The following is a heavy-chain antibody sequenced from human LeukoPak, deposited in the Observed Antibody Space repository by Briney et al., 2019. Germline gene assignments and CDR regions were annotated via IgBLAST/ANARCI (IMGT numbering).Heavy chain of an antibody. CDR1: GFTVSSNY. CDR3: ARSGDYGAYYFDY. V-gene: IGHV3-66*01. Sequence: GGSLRLSCAATGFTVSSNYMSWVRQAPGKGLEWVSVIYSGGSTYYADSVKGRFTISRDNSKNTLYLQMNSLRAEDTAVYYCARSGDYGAYYFDYWGQGTLVTVSS. CDR2: IYSGGST. J-gene: IGHJ4*02. D-gene: IGHD4-17*01.